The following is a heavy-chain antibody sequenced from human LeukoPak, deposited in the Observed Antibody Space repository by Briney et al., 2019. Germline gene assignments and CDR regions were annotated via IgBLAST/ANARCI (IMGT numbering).Heavy chain of an antibody. D-gene: IGHD4-17*01. CDR3: ARRISTTPYYFDY. J-gene: IGHJ4*02. V-gene: IGHV5-51*01. CDR1: GYRFTFYW. CDR2: IYPGDSDT. Sequence: GESLKISCKGSGYRFTFYWIGWVRQMPGKGLEWMGTIYPGDSDTRYSPSFQGHVTISADKSISTAYLQWSSLKASDTAIYYCARRISTTPYYFDYWGQGTLVTVSS.